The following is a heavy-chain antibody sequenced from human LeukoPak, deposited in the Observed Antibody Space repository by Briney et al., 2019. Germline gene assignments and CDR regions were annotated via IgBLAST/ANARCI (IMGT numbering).Heavy chain of an antibody. D-gene: IGHD3-22*01. CDR2: IKEDGSEK. CDR3: ARSRSGYYEDY. V-gene: IGHV3-7*01. Sequence: PTGGSLRLSCAASGFTFSNYWMSWVLQAPGKGLEWVANIKEDGSEKYYVDSVKGRFTISRDNAKNSLSLQVNSLSAEDTAVYYCARSRSGYYEDYWGQGTLVTVSS. J-gene: IGHJ4*02. CDR1: GFTFSNYW.